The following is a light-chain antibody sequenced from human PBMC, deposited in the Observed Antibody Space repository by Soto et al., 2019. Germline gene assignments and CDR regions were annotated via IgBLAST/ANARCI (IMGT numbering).Light chain of an antibody. CDR2: EAS. J-gene: IGKJ5*01. CDR1: QTLRTR. Sequence: DIKMTQSPSTLSASVGDRVTITCRASQTLRTRLAWYQQKPGKAPRLLISEASDVASGVSSRFIGSGAGTEFILSITSQQDDVGASYCCQGTDWYLKTFGQG. CDR3: QGTDWYLKT. V-gene: IGKV1-5*01.